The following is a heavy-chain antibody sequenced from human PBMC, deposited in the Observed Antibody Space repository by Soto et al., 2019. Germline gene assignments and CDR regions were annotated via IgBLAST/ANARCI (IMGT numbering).Heavy chain of an antibody. Sequence: GGSLRLSCAASGFTFSSYSMNWVRQAPGKGLEWVSSISSSSSYIYYADSVKGRFTISRDNAKNSLYLQMNSLRAEDTAVYYCATADHCSSTSCYHGMDVWGQGTTVTVSS. J-gene: IGHJ6*02. CDR3: ATADHCSSTSCYHGMDV. D-gene: IGHD2-2*01. CDR2: ISSSSSYI. V-gene: IGHV3-21*01. CDR1: GFTFSSYS.